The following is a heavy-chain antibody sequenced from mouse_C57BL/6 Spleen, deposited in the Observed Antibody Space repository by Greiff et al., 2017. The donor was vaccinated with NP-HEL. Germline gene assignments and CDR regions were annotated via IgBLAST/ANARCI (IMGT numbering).Heavy chain of an antibody. J-gene: IGHJ2*01. V-gene: IGHV5-9-1*02. Sequence: EVQRVESGEGLVKPGGSLKLSCAASGFTFSSYAMSWVRQTPEKRLEWVAYISSGGDYIYYADTVKGRFTISRDNARNTLYLQMSSLKSEDTAMYYCTRDASYYGSSHFDYWGQGTTLTVSS. CDR3: TRDASYYGSSHFDY. CDR2: ISSGGDYI. D-gene: IGHD1-1*01. CDR1: GFTFSSYA.